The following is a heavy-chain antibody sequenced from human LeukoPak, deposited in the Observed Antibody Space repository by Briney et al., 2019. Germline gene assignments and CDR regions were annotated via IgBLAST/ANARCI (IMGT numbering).Heavy chain of an antibody. CDR1: GFTFSSYS. D-gene: IGHD6-19*01. Sequence: PGGSLRLSCAASGFTFSSYSMNWVRQAPGKGLEWVSSISSSSSYIYYADSVKGRFTISRDNAKNSLYLRMNSLRAEDTAVYYCARDLIVWQWLVSGNQGAFDIWGQGTMVTVSS. CDR3: ARDLIVWQWLVSGNQGAFDI. CDR2: ISSSSSYI. J-gene: IGHJ3*02. V-gene: IGHV3-21*01.